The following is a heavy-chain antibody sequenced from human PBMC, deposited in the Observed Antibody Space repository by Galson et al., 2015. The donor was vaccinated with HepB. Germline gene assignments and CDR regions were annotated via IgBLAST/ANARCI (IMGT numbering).Heavy chain of an antibody. D-gene: IGHD6-13*01. CDR1: GYTFTSYD. J-gene: IGHJ6*03. V-gene: IGHV1-8*01. CDR2: MNPNSGNT. Sequence: SVKVSCKASGYTFTSYDINWVRQATGQGLEWMGWMNPNSGNTGYAQKFQGRVTMTRNTSISTAYMELSSLRSEDTAVYYCAPFLLVGSWYYYYYMDVWGKGTTVTVSS. CDR3: APFLLVGSWYYYYYMDV.